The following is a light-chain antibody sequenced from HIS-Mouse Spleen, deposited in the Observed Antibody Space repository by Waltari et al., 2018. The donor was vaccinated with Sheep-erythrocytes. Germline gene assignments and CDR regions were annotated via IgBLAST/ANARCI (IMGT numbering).Light chain of an antibody. CDR1: QSVSSY. V-gene: IGKV3-11*01. CDR3: QQRSNWYT. CDR2: DAS. Sequence: EMVLTHSPAPLSFSQGERAPLPCRASQSVSSYLAWYQQKPGQAPRLLIYDASNRATGIPARFSGSGSGTDFTLTISSLEPEDFAVYYCQQRSNWYTFGQGTKLEIK. J-gene: IGKJ2*01.